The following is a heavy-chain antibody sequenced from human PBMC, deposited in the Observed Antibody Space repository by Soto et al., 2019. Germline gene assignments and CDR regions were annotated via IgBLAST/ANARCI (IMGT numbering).Heavy chain of an antibody. J-gene: IGHJ4*02. V-gene: IGHV4-59*08. CDR1: GGSISSYY. D-gene: IGHD3-10*01. CDR3: ARHSVASMVRGVIITRPYTYDFDY. Sequence: SETLSLTCTVSGGSISSYYWSWIRQPPGKGLEWIGYIYYSGSTNYNPSLQSRVTISVDTSKNQFSLRLSSSTAEDTAVYYCARHSVASMVRGVIITRPYTYDFDYWGQGTLVTVSS. CDR2: IYYSGST.